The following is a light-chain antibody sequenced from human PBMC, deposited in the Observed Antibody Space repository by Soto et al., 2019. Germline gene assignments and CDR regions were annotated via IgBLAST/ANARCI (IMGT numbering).Light chain of an antibody. CDR1: QTIDTN. Sequence: EIVLTQSPGTLSVSPGERATLSCRASQTIDTNLAWYQQKPGQAPRLLISGASGRATGIPDRFSASGSGTDFTLTISRLEPEDSAVFYCHLYGASPPTFGQGTKV. CDR3: HLYGASPPT. J-gene: IGKJ1*01. CDR2: GAS. V-gene: IGKV3-20*01.